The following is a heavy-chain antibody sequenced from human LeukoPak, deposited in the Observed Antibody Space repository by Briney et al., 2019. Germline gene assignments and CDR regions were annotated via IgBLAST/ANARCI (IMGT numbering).Heavy chain of an antibody. CDR3: ARELRTFDY. J-gene: IGHJ4*02. D-gene: IGHD3-16*01. V-gene: IGHV3-7*01. Sequence: GGSLRLSCAASGFTFSSYWMTWVRQAPGKGLEWVANIKHNGDELNYVDSVEDRFTISRDNAKNSLYLHMTSLRAEDTAVYYCARELRTFDYWGQGTLVTVSS. CDR1: GFTFSSYW. CDR2: IKHNGDEL.